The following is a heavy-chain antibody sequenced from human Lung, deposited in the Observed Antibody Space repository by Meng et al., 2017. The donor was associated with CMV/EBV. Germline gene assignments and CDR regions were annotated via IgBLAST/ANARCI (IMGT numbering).Heavy chain of an antibody. J-gene: IGHJ6*04. D-gene: IGHD2-2*02. CDR3: ASKAGVVPAAIPVYYYYGMDV. CDR1: GGTFSSYA. V-gene: IGHV1-69*05. Sequence: SXXVSXKASGGTFSSYAISWVRQAPGQGLEWMGGIIPIFGTANYAQKFQGRVTITTDESTSTAYMELSSLRSEDTAVYYCASKAGVVPAAIPVYYYYGMDVWXEGTXVNGAS. CDR2: IIPIFGTA.